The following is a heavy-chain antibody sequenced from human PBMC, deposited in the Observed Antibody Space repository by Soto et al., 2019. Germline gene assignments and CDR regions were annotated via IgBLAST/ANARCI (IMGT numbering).Heavy chain of an antibody. CDR2: IIPISGTA. V-gene: IGHV1-69*01. J-gene: IGHJ6*02. CDR3: ARSQGSSTSLEIYYYYYYGMDV. D-gene: IGHD2-2*01. Sequence: QVQLVQSGAEVKKPGSSVKVSCKASGGTFSSYAISWVRQAPGQGLEWMGGIIPISGTANYAQKFQGRVTNNADESTSTAYMELSSLRSEDTAVYYCARSQGSSTSLEIYYYYYYGMDVWGQGTTVTVSS. CDR1: GGTFSSYA.